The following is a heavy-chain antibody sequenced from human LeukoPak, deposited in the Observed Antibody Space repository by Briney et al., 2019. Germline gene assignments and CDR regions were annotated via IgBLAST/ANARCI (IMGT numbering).Heavy chain of an antibody. V-gene: IGHV5-51*01. Sequence: GESLKISCKGSGYSFTSYWIGWVRQMPGKGLEWMGIIYPGDSDTRYSPSFQGQVTISADKSISTAYLQWSSLKASDTAMYYCARQWGELGYCSSTSCYPDYWGQGTLVTVSS. CDR1: GYSFTSYW. J-gene: IGHJ4*02. D-gene: IGHD2-2*01. CDR3: ARQWGELGYCSSTSCYPDY. CDR2: IYPGDSDT.